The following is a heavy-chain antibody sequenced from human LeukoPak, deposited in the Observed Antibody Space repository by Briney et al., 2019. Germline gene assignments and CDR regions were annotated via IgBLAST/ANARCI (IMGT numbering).Heavy chain of an antibody. J-gene: IGHJ6*02. D-gene: IGHD5-12*01. CDR3: ARQPVSGYSYAMDV. CDR2: ITTGSGTI. CDR1: GFTFSTYN. Sequence: PGGSLRLSCAASGFTFSTYNMNWVRQAPGKGLEWVSYITTGSGTIYYADSVKGRFTISRDNAKNSLYLQMNSLRAEDTAVYYCARQPVSGYSYAMDVWGQGTTVTVSS. V-gene: IGHV3-48*01.